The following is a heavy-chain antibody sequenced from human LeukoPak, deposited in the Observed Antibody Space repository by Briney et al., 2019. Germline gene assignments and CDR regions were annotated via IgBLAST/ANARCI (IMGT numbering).Heavy chain of an antibody. D-gene: IGHD3-22*01. CDR3: AREDYDSSGYYRPY. Sequence: PSETLSLTCTVSGASISSNSYCWGWIRHPPGKGLESLANIYNNGNTYYNPSLQSRVSISVETSKNQISLKLNSVTAADTAVYYCAREDYDSSGYYRPYWGRGTLVTVAS. V-gene: IGHV4-39*02. CDR2: IYNNGNT. CDR1: GASISSNSYC. J-gene: IGHJ4*02.